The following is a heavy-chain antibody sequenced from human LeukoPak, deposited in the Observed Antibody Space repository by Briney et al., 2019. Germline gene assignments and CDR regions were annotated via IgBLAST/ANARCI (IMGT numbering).Heavy chain of an antibody. CDR2: ISDTGRDI. J-gene: IGHJ4*02. D-gene: IGHD3-9*01. CDR1: GFAYESFT. V-gene: IGHV3-21*04. CDR3: AKVLFSPYDKYLDS. Sequence: SGGSLRLSCAGSGFAYESFTMTWVRQAPGKGLEWVSLISDTGRDINYADSVRGRFTISRDNTKNSLFLQMDSLRVEDTAIYYCAKVLFSPYDKYLDSWGQGTLVTVSS.